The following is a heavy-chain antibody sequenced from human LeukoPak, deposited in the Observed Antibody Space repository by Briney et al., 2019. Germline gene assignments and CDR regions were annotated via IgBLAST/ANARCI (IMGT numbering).Heavy chain of an antibody. D-gene: IGHD2/OR15-2a*01. CDR1: GFTFSSYA. Sequence: PGGSLRLTCVVSGFTFSSYAMSWVRQAPGKGLEWVSGISGSGGSTYYADSVKGRFTISRDNTKNTLYLQMNSLRAEDTAVYYCAKGPLLWDWGQGTLVTVSS. V-gene: IGHV3-23*01. CDR2: ISGSGGST. CDR3: AKGPLLWD. J-gene: IGHJ4*02.